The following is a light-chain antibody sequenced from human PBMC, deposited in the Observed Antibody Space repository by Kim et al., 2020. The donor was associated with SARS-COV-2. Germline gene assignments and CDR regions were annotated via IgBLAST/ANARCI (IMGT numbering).Light chain of an antibody. CDR2: GAS. Sequence: IQMTQSPSSLSASVGDRVTITCRASQSISTYLNWYQQKPGKAPKLLIYGASNLPSGVPSRFSGSGSETDFTLTISTLQPEDFGTYYYQQGYSTFGQGTKLEI. CDR3: QQGYST. J-gene: IGKJ2*01. V-gene: IGKV1-39*01. CDR1: QSISTY.